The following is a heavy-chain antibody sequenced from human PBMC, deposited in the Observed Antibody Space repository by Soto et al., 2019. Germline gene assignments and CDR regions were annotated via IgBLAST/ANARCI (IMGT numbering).Heavy chain of an antibody. Sequence: QGQLVESGGGVAQPGRSLRLSCAASGFSFSTSAMHWFRQAPGKGPEWVAVLWSDGINEYYADSVKGRFIVSRDNSKNALYLQMSSLRAEDTAMYYCARDRSEQGDYVIDYWGQGTLVTVSS. J-gene: IGHJ4*02. CDR1: GFSFSTSA. D-gene: IGHD3-10*02. V-gene: IGHV3-33*01. CDR3: ARDRSEQGDYVIDY. CDR2: LWSDGINE.